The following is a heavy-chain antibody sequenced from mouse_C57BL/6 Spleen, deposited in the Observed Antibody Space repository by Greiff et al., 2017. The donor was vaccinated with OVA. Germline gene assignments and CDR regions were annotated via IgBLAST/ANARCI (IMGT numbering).Heavy chain of an antibody. CDR1: GYTFTEYT. V-gene: IGHV1-62-2*01. CDR2: FYPGSGSI. J-gene: IGHJ4*01. D-gene: IGHD1-1*01. CDR3: ARHGSGSSYPYYYAMDY. Sequence: QVHVKQSGAELVKPGASVKLSCKASGYTFTEYTIHWVKQRSGQGLEWIGWFYPGSGSIKYNEKFKDKATLTADKSSSTVYMELSRLTSEDSAVYFCARHGSGSSYPYYYAMDYWGQGTSVTVSS.